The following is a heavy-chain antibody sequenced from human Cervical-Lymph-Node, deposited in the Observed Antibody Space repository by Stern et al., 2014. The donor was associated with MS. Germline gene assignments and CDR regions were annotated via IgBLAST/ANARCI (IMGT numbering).Heavy chain of an antibody. CDR3: ARGELKEGLVRGMDV. D-gene: IGHD1-26*01. CDR2: IIPIFGTT. V-gene: IGHV1-69*01. J-gene: IGHJ6*02. Sequence: VQLVQSGAEVKKPGSSVKVSCKASGGTFSSYAISWVRQAPGQGLEWMGGIIPIFGTTNYAQKFQGRVTITADESTSTAYMELSSLRSXXXAVYYCARGELKEGLVRGMDVWGQGTTVTVSX. CDR1: GGTFSSYA.